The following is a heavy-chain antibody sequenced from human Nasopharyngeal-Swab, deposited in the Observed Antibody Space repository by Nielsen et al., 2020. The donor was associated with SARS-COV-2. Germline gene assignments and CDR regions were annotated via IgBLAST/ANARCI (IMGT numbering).Heavy chain of an antibody. V-gene: IGHV3-33*01. J-gene: IGHJ1*01. CDR1: GFTFSSYG. D-gene: IGHD4-17*01. CDR3: ARDVPPAGDYDYFQH. CDR2: IWYDGSNK. Sequence: GESLKISCAASGFTFSSYGMHWVRQAPGKGLEWVAVIWYDGSNKYYADSVKGRFTISRDNSKNTLYLQMNSLRAEDTAVYYCARDVPPAGDYDYFQHWGQGTPVTVSS.